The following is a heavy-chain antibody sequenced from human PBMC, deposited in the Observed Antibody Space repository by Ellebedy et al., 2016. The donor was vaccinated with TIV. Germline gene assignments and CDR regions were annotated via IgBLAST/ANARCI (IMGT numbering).Heavy chain of an antibody. V-gene: IGHV1-69*04. Sequence: AASVKVSCKASGYTFTSYAMHWVRQAPGQRLEWMGRIIPIVEITIYAQRFQDRVTISEDNFTNTVYMEMSSLRSEDTAMYYCATGPPKWEVPLDLDSWGQGTLVIVSS. D-gene: IGHD1-26*01. J-gene: IGHJ4*02. CDR2: IIPIVEIT. CDR3: ATGPPKWEVPLDLDS. CDR1: GYTFTSYA.